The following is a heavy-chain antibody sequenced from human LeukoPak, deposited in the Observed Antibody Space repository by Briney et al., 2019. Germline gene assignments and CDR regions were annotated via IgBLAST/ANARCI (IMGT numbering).Heavy chain of an antibody. J-gene: IGHJ4*02. CDR2: IRYDGSNK. D-gene: IGHD3-22*01. Sequence: QPGGSLRLSCAASGFTFSSYGMHWVRQAPGKGLEWVAFIRYDGSNKYYADSVKGRFTISRDNSKNTLYLQMNSLRAEDTAVYYCAKDLRITMIVVVRGVFDYWGQGTLVTVSS. V-gene: IGHV3-30*02. CDR1: GFTFSSYG. CDR3: AKDLRITMIVVVRGVFDY.